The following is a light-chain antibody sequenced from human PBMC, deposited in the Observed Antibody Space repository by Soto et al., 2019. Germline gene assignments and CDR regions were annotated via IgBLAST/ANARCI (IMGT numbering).Light chain of an antibody. CDR1: SSNIGNNY. CDR2: DNN. CDR3: GTWDSSLSGVV. Sequence: QSLLTPPPSVSVAPRQKVTISCSGISSNIGNNYVSWYQQLPGTAPKLLIYDNNKRPSGIPDRFSGSKSGTSATLGITGLQTGDEADYYCGTWDSSLSGVVFGGGTK. J-gene: IGLJ2*01. V-gene: IGLV1-51*01.